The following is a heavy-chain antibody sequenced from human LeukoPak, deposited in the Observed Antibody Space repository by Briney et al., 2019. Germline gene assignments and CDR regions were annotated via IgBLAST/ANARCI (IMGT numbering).Heavy chain of an antibody. CDR3: AGETVAGAFDQ. D-gene: IGHD2-15*01. CDR1: GFTLINYY. Sequence: GGSLRLSCRACGFTLINYYISWIRQAPGKGLKWVSDISSRDGTIHFADSVRGRFTISWDNAKNSLYLQMNSLRADDTAVYYCAGETVAGAFDQWGQGTLVTVSS. V-gene: IGHV3-11*01. J-gene: IGHJ4*02. CDR2: ISSRDGTI.